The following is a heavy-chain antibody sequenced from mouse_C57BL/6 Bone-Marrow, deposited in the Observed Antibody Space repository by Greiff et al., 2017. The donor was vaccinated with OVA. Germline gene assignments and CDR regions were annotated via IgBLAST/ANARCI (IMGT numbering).Heavy chain of an antibody. V-gene: IGHV1-69*01. J-gene: IGHJ4*01. CDR3: ASDDPYYAMDY. CDR2: IDPSDSYT. Sequence: QVQLQQPGAELVMPGASVKLSCKASGYTFTSYWMHWVKQRPGQGLEWIGEIDPSDSYTNYNQKFKGKSTLTVDKSSSTAYMQLSSLTSEDSAVYYCASDDPYYAMDYWGQGTSVTVSS. CDR1: GYTFTSYW.